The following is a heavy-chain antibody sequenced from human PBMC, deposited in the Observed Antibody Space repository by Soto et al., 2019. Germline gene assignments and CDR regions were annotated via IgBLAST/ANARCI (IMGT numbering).Heavy chain of an antibody. CDR1: GYTFTSYG. CDR2: ISSYNGDT. J-gene: IGHJ5*02. D-gene: IGHD5-12*01. V-gene: IGHV1-18*04. Sequence: QVQLVQSGAEVKKPGASVKVSCKASGYTFTSYGISWVRQAPGQGLEWMGWISSYNGDTNYAQNLQGRVTMTTDTSTSTADMELRSLRADDTAVYYCVRSMATIGGSWFDPWGQGTLVTVSS. CDR3: VRSMATIGGSWFDP.